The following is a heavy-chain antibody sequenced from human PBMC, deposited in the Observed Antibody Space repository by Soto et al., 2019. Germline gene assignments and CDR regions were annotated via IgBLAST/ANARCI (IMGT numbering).Heavy chain of an antibody. CDR1: GGTFSSYA. D-gene: IGHD3-22*01. V-gene: IGHV1-69*01. J-gene: IGHJ4*02. Sequence: QVQLVQSGAEVKKPGSSVKVSCKASGGTFSSYAISWVRQAPGQGLEWMGGIIPIFGTANYAQKFQGRVTITADESKSTDYMELSSLRSEDTAVYYCARGYYYESRGYYPNAYDFVYWGLGTLVTVSS. CDR3: ARGYYYESRGYYPNAYDFVY. CDR2: IIPIFGTA.